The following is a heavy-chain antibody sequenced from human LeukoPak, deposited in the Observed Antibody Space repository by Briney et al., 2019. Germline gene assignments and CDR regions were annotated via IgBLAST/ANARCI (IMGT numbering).Heavy chain of an antibody. CDR2: VSSSGSTI. CDR3: ASDYYDSSGYYLTNAFDI. J-gene: IGHJ3*02. Sequence: GGSLRLSCAASGFTFSSYGMSWIRQAPGKGLEWVSYVSSSGSTIYYADSVKGRFTISRDNAKNSLYLQMNSLRAEDTAVYYCASDYYDSSGYYLTNAFDIWGQGTMVTVSS. V-gene: IGHV3-11*01. D-gene: IGHD3-22*01. CDR1: GFTFSSYG.